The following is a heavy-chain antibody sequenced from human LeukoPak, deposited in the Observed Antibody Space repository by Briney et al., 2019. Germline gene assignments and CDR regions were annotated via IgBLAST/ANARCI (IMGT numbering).Heavy chain of an antibody. V-gene: IGHV3-48*02. CDR3: ARDGWSQFGEFYFDH. J-gene: IGHJ4*02. CDR2: ISSRSSTI. Sequence: PGGSLRLSCAASGFTFNNYNMNWVRQAPGKRLEWLSYISSRSSTIYYAESVKGRFTISRDNAKNSLYLQMDSLRDDDTAVYYCARDGWSQFGEFYFDHWGQGVLVTVSS. D-gene: IGHD3-10*01. CDR1: GFTFNNYN.